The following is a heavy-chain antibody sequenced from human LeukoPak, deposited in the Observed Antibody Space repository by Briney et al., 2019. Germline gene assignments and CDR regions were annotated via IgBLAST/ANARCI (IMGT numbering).Heavy chain of an antibody. D-gene: IGHD3-22*01. V-gene: IGHV4-34*01. J-gene: IGHJ4*02. Sequence: SETLSLTCAVYGGSFTDYYWSWVRQPPGKGLEWIGEINHSGSTNYNPSLESRVIVSVDTSKNQFSLKLRSVTAADTAAYYCARGGGGSSGYYYGYWGQGTVVTVSP. CDR1: GGSFTDYY. CDR3: ARGGGGSSGYYYGY. CDR2: INHSGST.